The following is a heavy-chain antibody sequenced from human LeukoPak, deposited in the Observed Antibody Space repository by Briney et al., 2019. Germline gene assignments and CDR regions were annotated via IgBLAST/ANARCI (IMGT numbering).Heavy chain of an antibody. V-gene: IGHV3-48*04. CDR1: GFTFSSYS. Sequence: GGSLRLSCAASGFTFSSYSMNWVRQAPGKGLEWVSYISSSSSTIYYADSVKGRFTISGDNAKNSVYLQMNSLRVEDTAVYYCARDRGSYRPIDYWGQGTLVTVSS. D-gene: IGHD1-26*01. CDR3: ARDRGSYRPIDY. CDR2: ISSSSSTI. J-gene: IGHJ4*02.